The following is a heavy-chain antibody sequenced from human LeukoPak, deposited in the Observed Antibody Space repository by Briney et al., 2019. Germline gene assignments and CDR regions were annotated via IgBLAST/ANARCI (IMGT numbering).Heavy chain of an antibody. Sequence: PGGSLRLSCAASGFTFSSYAMSWVRQAPGKGLEWVSAISGSGGSTYYADSVKGRFTISRDNSKNTLYLQMNSLRAEDTAVYYCAKTYYYDSSGPHYFDYWGQGTLVTVSS. V-gene: IGHV3-23*01. CDR1: GFTFSSYA. CDR2: ISGSGGST. CDR3: AKTYYYDSSGPHYFDY. J-gene: IGHJ4*02. D-gene: IGHD3-22*01.